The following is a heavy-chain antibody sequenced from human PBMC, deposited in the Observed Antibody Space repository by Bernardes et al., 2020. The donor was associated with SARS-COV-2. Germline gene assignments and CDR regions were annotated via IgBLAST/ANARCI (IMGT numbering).Heavy chain of an antibody. CDR1: GYPFSTDG. Sequence: ASVKVSCKASGYPFSTDGIAWVRQAPGQGLEWMGWVSLYNGKKEYAQKVQGRVTITTDRATNTVHMELRSLGYDDTALYYCTRKKELQHLQGGWVEAWGLGTLVTVYS. D-gene: IGHD1-1*01. CDR3: TRKKELQHLQGGWVEA. J-gene: IGHJ5*02. V-gene: IGHV1-18*04. CDR2: VSLYNGKK.